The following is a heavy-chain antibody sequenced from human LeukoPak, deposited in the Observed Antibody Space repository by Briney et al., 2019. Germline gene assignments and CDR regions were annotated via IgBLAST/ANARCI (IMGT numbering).Heavy chain of an antibody. Sequence: ASVKVSCKAPGYSFTNYYMHWVRQAPGQGLEWMGIINPSAGGTSYAQKFQGRVTMTTDTSTSTIYMDLSSLRSEDTAVYYCAREKGGGLDYWGQGTLVTVSS. CDR2: INPSAGGT. V-gene: IGHV1-46*01. CDR1: GYSFTNYY. D-gene: IGHD3-16*01. CDR3: AREKGGGLDY. J-gene: IGHJ4*02.